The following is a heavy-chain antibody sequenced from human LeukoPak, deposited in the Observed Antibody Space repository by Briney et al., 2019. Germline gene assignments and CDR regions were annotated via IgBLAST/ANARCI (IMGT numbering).Heavy chain of an antibody. Sequence: PGGSLRLSCAASGFTFSSYSMNWVRQAPGKGLEWVSAISGSGGSTYYADSVKGRFTISRDNSKNTLYLQMNSLRAEDTAVYYCAKDWVEWEPTPNRFDYWGQGTLVTVSS. CDR2: ISGSGGST. CDR1: GFTFSSYS. CDR3: AKDWVEWEPTPNRFDY. J-gene: IGHJ4*02. V-gene: IGHV3-23*01. D-gene: IGHD1-26*01.